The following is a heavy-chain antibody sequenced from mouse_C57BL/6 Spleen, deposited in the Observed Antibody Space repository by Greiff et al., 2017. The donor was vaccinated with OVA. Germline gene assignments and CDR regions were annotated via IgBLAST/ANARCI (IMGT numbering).Heavy chain of an antibody. V-gene: IGHV1-15*01. CDR2: IDPETGGT. J-gene: IGHJ4*01. D-gene: IGHD2-3*01. CDR3: TGDGYHYYAMDY. Sequence: VKLQESGAELVRPGASVTLSCKASGYTFTDYEMHWVKQTPVHGLEWIGAIDPETGGTAYNQKFKGKAILTADKSSSTAYMELRSLTSEDSAVYYCTGDGYHYYAMDYWGQGTSVTVSS. CDR1: GYTFTDYE.